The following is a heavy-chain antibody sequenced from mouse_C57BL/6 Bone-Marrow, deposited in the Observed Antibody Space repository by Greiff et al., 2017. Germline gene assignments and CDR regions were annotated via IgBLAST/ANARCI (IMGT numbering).Heavy chain of an antibody. CDR3: GTRGYEYGWFAY. D-gene: IGHD2-4*01. V-gene: IGHV5-2*03. CDR2: INSDGGST. Sequence: EVKLVESGGGLVQPGESLKLSCESNEYEFPSHDMSWVRKTPEKRLELVAAINSDGGSTYYPDTMERRFIIARANTKKTLYLQMSRVRSEDKALFYGGTRGYEYGWFAYWGQGTLGTVSA. CDR1: EYEFPSHD. J-gene: IGHJ3*01.